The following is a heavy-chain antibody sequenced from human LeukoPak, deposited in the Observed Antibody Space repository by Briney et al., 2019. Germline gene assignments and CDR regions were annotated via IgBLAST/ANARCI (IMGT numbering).Heavy chain of an antibody. CDR3: ARVAYYDSSGYYAPYWYFDL. CDR2: IYHSGST. CDR1: GGSISSGGYS. D-gene: IGHD3-22*01. V-gene: IGHV4-30-2*01. Sequence: SETLSLTCAVSGGSISSGGYSWSWIRQPPGKGLEWIGYIYHSGSTYYNPSLKSRVTISVDRSENQFSLKLSSVTAADTAVYYCARVAYYDSSGYYAPYWYFDLWGRGTLVTVSS. J-gene: IGHJ2*01.